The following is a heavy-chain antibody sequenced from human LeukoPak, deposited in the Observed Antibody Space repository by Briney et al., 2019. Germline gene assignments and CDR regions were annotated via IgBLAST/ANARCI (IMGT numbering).Heavy chain of an antibody. CDR1: GFTFSSYW. CDR3: ARVGGRYSPLGY. Sequence: GGSLRLSCAASGFTFSSYWMSWVRQAPGKGLEWVANIKQDGSEKYYVDSVKGRLTISRDNDKNSLFLQMTSLRAEDTAVYYCARVGGRYSPLGYWGQGTLVTVSS. CDR2: IKQDGSEK. J-gene: IGHJ4*02. D-gene: IGHD3-16*02. V-gene: IGHV3-7*01.